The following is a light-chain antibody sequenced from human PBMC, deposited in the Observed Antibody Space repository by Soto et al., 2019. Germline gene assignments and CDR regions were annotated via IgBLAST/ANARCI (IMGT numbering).Light chain of an antibody. CDR3: SSYTSSSTVV. J-gene: IGLJ2*01. CDR2: EVI. CDR1: SSDVGGYTY. V-gene: IGLV2-14*01. Sequence: QSALTQPASVSGSPGQSITISATETSSDVGGYTYFSWYQQHPGKAPKPMIYEVINRPSGVSNRFSGSKSGNTASLTISGLQAEDEADYYCSSYTSSSTVVFGGGTKLTVL.